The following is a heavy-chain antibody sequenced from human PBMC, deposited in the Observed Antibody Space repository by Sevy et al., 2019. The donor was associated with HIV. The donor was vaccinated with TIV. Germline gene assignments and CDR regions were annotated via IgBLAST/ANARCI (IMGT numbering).Heavy chain of an antibody. Sequence: GGSLRLSCRASGFTFSNYDMHWVRQATGKGLEWVSGIDNDGDTYYPDSVKGRFTISRENGRDSLYLQMNSLRAGDTAVYYCARELYYDMDVWGQGTTVTVSS. J-gene: IGHJ6*02. D-gene: IGHD3-10*01. V-gene: IGHV3-13*01. CDR3: ARELYYDMDV. CDR1: GFTFSNYD. CDR2: IDNDGDT.